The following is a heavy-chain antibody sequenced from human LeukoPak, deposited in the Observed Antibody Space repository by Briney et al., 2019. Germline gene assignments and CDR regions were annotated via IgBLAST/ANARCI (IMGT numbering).Heavy chain of an antibody. V-gene: IGHV4-39*01. CDR1: GGSISSSSYY. Sequence: SETLSLTCTVSGGSISSSSYYWGWIRQPPGKGLEWIGSIYYSGNTYYNPSLKRRVTISVDTSKNQSSLKLRSVTAADTAVYYCARHLGYCSSTSCQPYYFDYWGQGTLVTVSS. CDR3: ARHLGYCSSTSCQPYYFDY. CDR2: IYYSGNT. D-gene: IGHD2-2*01. J-gene: IGHJ4*02.